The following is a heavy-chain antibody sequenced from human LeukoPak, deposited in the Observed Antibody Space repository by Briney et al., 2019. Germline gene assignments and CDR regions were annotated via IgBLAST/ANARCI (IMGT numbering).Heavy chain of an antibody. CDR3: AREAPGWSSGVYYFDY. J-gene: IGHJ4*02. D-gene: IGHD6-19*01. CDR2: IYSGGST. Sequence: PGGSLRLSCAASGFTVSSNYMSWVRQAPGKGLEWVSVIYSGGSTYYAGSVKGRFTISRDNSKNTLYLQMNSLRAEDTAVYYCAREAPGWSSGVYYFDYWGQGTLVTVSS. V-gene: IGHV3-53*01. CDR1: GFTVSSNY.